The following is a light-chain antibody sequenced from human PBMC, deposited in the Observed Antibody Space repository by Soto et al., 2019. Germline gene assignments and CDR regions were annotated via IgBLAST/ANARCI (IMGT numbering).Light chain of an antibody. CDR2: AAS. CDR3: QQSYITPRT. CDR1: QSISSF. J-gene: IGKJ1*01. Sequence: DIQMTQSPSSLSASVGDRVTITCRASQSISSFLNWYQQKPGKAPKLLIYAASNLQSGVPSRFSGSGSGTDFTLTISSLQPEDFATYYCQQSYITPRTVGQGTKVDIK. V-gene: IGKV1-39*01.